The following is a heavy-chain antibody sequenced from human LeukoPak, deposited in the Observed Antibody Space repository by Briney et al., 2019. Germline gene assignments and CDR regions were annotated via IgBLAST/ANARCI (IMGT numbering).Heavy chain of an antibody. CDR2: ISTNNGNT. J-gene: IGHJ5*02. D-gene: IGHD3/OR15-3a*01. CDR3: AREAIFGTGYWSP. Sequence: EASVKVSCKASGYNFLTHGISWVRQAPGQGPEWMGWISTNNGNTNYAQKFQGRVTMTTDTSTATVYMELRNLRSDDTAVYYCAREAIFGTGYWSPWAKETLVTVSS. CDR1: GYNFLTHG. V-gene: IGHV1-18*04.